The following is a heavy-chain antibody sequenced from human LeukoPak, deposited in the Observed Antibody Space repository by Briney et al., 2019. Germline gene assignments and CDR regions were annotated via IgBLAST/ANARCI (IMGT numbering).Heavy chain of an antibody. CDR3: ALDSKPAFDY. J-gene: IGHJ4*02. D-gene: IGHD2-21*01. Sequence: ASVRVSCMASGYTFTGYYMHWVRQAPGQGLEWMGYINPNSGGTNYAQKFQGRVTMTRDTPISTAYMELTRLTSDDTAVYYCALDSKPAFDYWGQGTLVTVS. CDR1: GYTFTGYY. CDR2: INPNSGGT. V-gene: IGHV1-2*02.